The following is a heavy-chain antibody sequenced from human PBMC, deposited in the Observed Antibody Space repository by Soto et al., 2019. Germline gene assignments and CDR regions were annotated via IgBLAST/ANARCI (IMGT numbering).Heavy chain of an antibody. Sequence: QVQLQESGPGLVKPSQTLSLTCTVSGGSISSGGYYWSWIRQHPGKGLEWIGYIYYSGSTYYNPSPKSRVTISVDTSKNQFSLKLSSVTAADTAVYYCARESDHHDYYGMDVWGQGTTVTVSS. J-gene: IGHJ6*02. V-gene: IGHV4-31*03. CDR2: IYYSGST. CDR1: GGSISSGGYY. CDR3: ARESDHHDYYGMDV.